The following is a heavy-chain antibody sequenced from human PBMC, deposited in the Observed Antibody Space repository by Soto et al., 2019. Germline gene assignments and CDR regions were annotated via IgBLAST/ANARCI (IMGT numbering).Heavy chain of an antibody. CDR1: GGTFNRYT. CDR3: ARDSGRSDVGPAAISAMDV. V-gene: IGHV1-69*08. CDR2: IIPMFGIA. Sequence: QVQLVQSGAEVKKPGSSVKVSCKGSGGTFNRYTITWVRQAPGQGLEWMGRIIPMFGIASYAQNFQGRVTITADKPXTXAXVELSSLRSEDTAVYYCARDSGRSDVGPAAISAMDVWGQGTTVTVSS. J-gene: IGHJ6*02. D-gene: IGHD2-2*01.